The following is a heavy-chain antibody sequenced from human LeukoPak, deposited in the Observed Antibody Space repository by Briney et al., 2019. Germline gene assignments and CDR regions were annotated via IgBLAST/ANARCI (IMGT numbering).Heavy chain of an antibody. D-gene: IGHD6-19*01. CDR2: IYSGDST. CDR1: GFTFSSYS. V-gene: IGHV3-66*01. CDR3: TRLYDSGSKFDY. J-gene: IGHJ4*02. Sequence: GGSLRLSCAASGFTFSSYSMNWVRQAPGKGLEWVSVIYSGDSTYYADSVKGRFTISRDNSKNTLYLQMNSLRAEDTAVYYCTRLYDSGSKFDYWGQGTPVTVSS.